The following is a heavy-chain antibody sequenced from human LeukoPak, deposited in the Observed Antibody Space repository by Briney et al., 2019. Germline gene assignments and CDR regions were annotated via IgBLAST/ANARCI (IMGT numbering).Heavy chain of an antibody. D-gene: IGHD3-3*01. J-gene: IGHJ4*02. CDR1: GFTFSSYW. CDR3: ARAPREWLLGYYFDY. Sequence: PGGSLRLSCAASGFTFSSYWMSWVRQAPGKGLEWVANIKHDGSEKYYVDSVKGRFAISRGNAKNSLYLQMNSLRAEDTAVYYCARAPREWLLGYYFDYWGQGTLVTVSS. V-gene: IGHV3-7*01. CDR2: IKHDGSEK.